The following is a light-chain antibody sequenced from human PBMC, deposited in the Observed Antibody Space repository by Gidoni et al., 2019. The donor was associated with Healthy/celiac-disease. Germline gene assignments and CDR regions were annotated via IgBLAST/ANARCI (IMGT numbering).Light chain of an antibody. V-gene: IGKV1-39*01. Sequence: DIQMTQSPSSLSASVGDRVTITCRASQSISSYLNWYQQKPGKAPKLLIYAASSLQSGVPSRFSGSGSGTDFTITISSLQPEDFATDYCQQSYSTPYTFXQXTKLEIK. CDR3: QQSYSTPYT. CDR1: QSISSY. J-gene: IGKJ2*01. CDR2: AAS.